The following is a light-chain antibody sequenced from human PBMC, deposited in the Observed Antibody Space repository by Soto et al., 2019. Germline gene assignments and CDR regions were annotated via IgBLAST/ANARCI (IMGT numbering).Light chain of an antibody. CDR3: SSYAGSTNLI. CDR2: EVT. CDR1: SSDVGGDNY. Sequence: QSVLTQPPSASGSPGQSVTISCTGTSSDVGGDNYVSWYQQHPGKAPKLLIYEVTKRPSGVPDRFSGSKSGNTASLTVSGLQAEDEADYYCSSYAGSTNLIFGGGTQLTVL. J-gene: IGLJ7*01. V-gene: IGLV2-8*01.